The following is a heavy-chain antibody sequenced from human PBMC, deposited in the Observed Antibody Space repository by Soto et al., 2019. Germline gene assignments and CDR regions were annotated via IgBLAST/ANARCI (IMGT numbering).Heavy chain of an antibody. J-gene: IGHJ4*02. CDR2: IYYSGST. Sequence: QVQLQESGPGLVKPSQTLSLTCTVSGGSISSGGYYWSWIRQHPGKGLEWIGYIYYSGSTYYNPSAKGRVTISVDTSKHQFSLELSSVAAADTAVYYCARAWGGYFDYWGQGTLVTVSS. V-gene: IGHV4-31*03. CDR3: ARAWGGYFDY. D-gene: IGHD3-16*01. CDR1: GGSISSGGYY.